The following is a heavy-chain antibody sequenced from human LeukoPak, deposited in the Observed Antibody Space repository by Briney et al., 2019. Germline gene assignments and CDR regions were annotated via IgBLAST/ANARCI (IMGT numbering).Heavy chain of an antibody. D-gene: IGHD3-10*01. V-gene: IGHV3-30-3*01. CDR3: AGEHGSGSSLDY. Sequence: GGSLRLSCAASGFTFSSYAMHWVRQAPGKGLEWVAVISYDGSNKYYADSVKGRFTISRDNSKNTLYLQMNSLRAEDTAVYYCAGEHGSGSSLDYWGQGTLVTVSS. J-gene: IGHJ4*02. CDR2: ISYDGSNK. CDR1: GFTFSSYA.